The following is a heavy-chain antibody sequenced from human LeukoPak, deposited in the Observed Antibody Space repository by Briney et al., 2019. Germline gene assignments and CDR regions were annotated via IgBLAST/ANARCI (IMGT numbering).Heavy chain of an antibody. V-gene: IGHV3-30*01. Sequence: PGGSLRLSCAASGFTFRRYAMHWVRQAPGKGLEWVAALSFDETYKFYADSVKGRFIISRDNPNNTLSLEMNSLRTEDTAVYFCARGKGGPFKYWGQGTLVTVSS. CDR3: ARGKGGPFKY. D-gene: IGHD2-15*01. J-gene: IGHJ4*02. CDR2: LSFDETYK. CDR1: GFTFRRYA.